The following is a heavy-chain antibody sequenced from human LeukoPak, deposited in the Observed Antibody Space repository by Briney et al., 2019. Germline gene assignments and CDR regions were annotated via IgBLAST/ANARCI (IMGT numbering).Heavy chain of an antibody. J-gene: IGHJ4*02. CDR3: ARGRFDY. D-gene: IGHD3-10*01. V-gene: IGHV4-34*01. CDR2: INHSGST. Sequence: SETLSLTCAVYGGSFSGYFWSWIRQPPGKGLEWIGEINHSGSTNYNPSLKSRVTISVDTSKNQFSLKLSSVTAADTAVYYCARGRFDYWGQGTLVTVSS. CDR1: GGSFSGYF.